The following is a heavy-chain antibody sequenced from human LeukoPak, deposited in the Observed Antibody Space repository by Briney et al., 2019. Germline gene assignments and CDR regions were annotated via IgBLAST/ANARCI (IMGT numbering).Heavy chain of an antibody. CDR1: GYTFTSYG. Sequence: ASVKVSCKSSGYTFTSYGIIWVRQAPGQGLEWMGWIDAYSGNTNYAQNFLGRVTLTSDTSTTTAFMELRNLRYDDTAVYYCARDLSIRIDYWGQGTLVTVSS. CDR3: ARDLSIRIDY. V-gene: IGHV1-18*01. D-gene: IGHD1-14*01. J-gene: IGHJ4*02. CDR2: IDAYSGNT.